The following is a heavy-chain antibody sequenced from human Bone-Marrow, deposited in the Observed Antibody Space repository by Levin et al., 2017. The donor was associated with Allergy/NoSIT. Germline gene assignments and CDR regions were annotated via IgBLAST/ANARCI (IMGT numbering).Heavy chain of an antibody. CDR1: GGSISSYY. J-gene: IGHJ4*02. Sequence: SETLSLTCSVSGGSISSYYWSWIRQPPGKGLEWIGYIFYSGRTNYNPSLKSRVTISVDTSKNQFSLKLASVTAADPAVYYCARRWVTEDYWGQGTLVTVSS. D-gene: IGHD2-21*02. V-gene: IGHV4-59*01. CDR3: ARRWVTEDY. CDR2: IFYSGRT.